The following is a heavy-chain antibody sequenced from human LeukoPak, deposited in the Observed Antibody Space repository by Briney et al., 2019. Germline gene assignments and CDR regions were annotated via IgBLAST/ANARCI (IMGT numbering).Heavy chain of an antibody. D-gene: IGHD1-20*01. CDR2: IDPSDSYT. V-gene: IGHV5-10-1*01. Sequence: GESLKISCKGSGYSFTSYWISWVRQMPGKGLEWMGRIDPSDSYTNYSPSFQGHVTISADKSISTAYLQWSSLKASDTALYFCARLSITNSLHLYYFDFWGQGTLVTVSS. CDR3: ARLSITNSLHLYYFDF. J-gene: IGHJ4*02. CDR1: GYSFTSYW.